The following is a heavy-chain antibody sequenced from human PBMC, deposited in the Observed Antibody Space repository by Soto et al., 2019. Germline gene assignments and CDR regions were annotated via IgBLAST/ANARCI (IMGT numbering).Heavy chain of an antibody. CDR1: GYTFTSYG. CDR2: IIAYNGNT. V-gene: IGHV1-18*01. D-gene: IGHD3-22*01. CDR3: ARDLYYDSSGYTPWYYGMDV. J-gene: IGHJ6*02. Sequence: ASVKVSCKASGYTFTSYGISLVRQAPGQGLEWMGWIIAYNGNTNYAQKLQGRGTMTTDTSTSTAYMELRSLRSDDRAVYYCARDLYYDSSGYTPWYYGMDVWGQGTTVTVSS.